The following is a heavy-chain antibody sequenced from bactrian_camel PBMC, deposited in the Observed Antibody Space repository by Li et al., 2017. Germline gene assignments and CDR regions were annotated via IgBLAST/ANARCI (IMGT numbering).Heavy chain of an antibody. CDR3: AARSQTYWEALAFADASYTY. CDR2: IDSGDTA. V-gene: IGHV3S53*01. J-gene: IGHJ4*01. CDR1: GWTNSDKC. Sequence: VQLVESGGGSVQAGGSLRLSCAASGWTNSDKCMAWFRQAPGKEREGVARIDSGDTATYADSVKGRFTISRGNAKNNLRLQMNSLKPEDTAMYYCAARSQTYWEALAFADASYTYWGQGTQVTVS. D-gene: IGHD3*01.